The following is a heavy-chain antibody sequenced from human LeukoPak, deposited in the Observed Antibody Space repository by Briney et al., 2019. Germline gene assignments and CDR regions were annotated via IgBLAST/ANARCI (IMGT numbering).Heavy chain of an antibody. Sequence: ETLSLTCTVSGGSISSYYWSWIRQPPGKGLEWIGYIYYSGSTNYNPSLKSRVTISVDTSKNQFSLKLSSVTAADTAVYYCARHSPLRYFDWLSAGGGEQQPNFDYWGQGTLVTVSS. CDR1: GGSISSYY. CDR3: ARHSPLRYFDWLSAGGGEQQPNFDY. CDR2: IYYSGST. V-gene: IGHV4-59*01. D-gene: IGHD3-9*01. J-gene: IGHJ4*02.